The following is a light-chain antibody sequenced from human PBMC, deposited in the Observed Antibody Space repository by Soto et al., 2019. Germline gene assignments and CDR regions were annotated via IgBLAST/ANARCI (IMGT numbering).Light chain of an antibody. Sequence: QSVLTQPASVSGSPGQSLTISCIGSSSDVGANNYVSWYQQHPHKAPKLLIYDVSHRPAGISNRFSASKSGDTASLTISGLQAEDEAHYFCFAYTTSSSWVFGGGTKVTVL. CDR3: FAYTTSSSWV. J-gene: IGLJ3*02. CDR2: DVS. CDR1: SSDVGANNY. V-gene: IGLV2-14*03.